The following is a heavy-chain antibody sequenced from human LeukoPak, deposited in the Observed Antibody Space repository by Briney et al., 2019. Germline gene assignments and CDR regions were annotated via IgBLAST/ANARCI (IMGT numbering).Heavy chain of an antibody. CDR2: IYYSGST. D-gene: IGHD2-8*01. CDR1: GGSISSSSYY. J-gene: IGHJ4*02. V-gene: IGHV4-39*01. Sequence: SETLSLTCTVSGGSISSSSYYWGWTRQPPGKGLEWIGSIYYSGSTYYNPSLKSRVTISVDTSKNQFSLKLSSVTAADTAVYYCARRLTEYCTNGVCYWFDYWGQGTLVTVSS. CDR3: ARRLTEYCTNGVCYWFDY.